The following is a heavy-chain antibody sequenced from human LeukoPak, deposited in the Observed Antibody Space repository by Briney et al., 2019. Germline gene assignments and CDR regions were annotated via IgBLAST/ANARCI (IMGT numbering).Heavy chain of an antibody. J-gene: IGHJ6*02. Sequence: PGSSLRLSCAASGFILSNHWMTWVRQAPGKGPEWVANMNKDGSEKYYVDSVKGRFTISRDTAKNSLYLQMNNLRVEDTALYYCARNNDMDVWGQGTTVGVSS. D-gene: IGHD1/OR15-1a*01. CDR1: GFILSNHW. CDR3: ARNNDMDV. V-gene: IGHV3-7*03. CDR2: MNKDGSEK.